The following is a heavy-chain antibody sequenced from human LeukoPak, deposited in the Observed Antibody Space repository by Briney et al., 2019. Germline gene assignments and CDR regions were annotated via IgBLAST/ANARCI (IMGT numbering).Heavy chain of an antibody. V-gene: IGHV3-33*01. D-gene: IGHD2-21*02. J-gene: IGHJ4*02. CDR2: IWYDGTNK. Sequence: GGSLRLSCAASGFTFGSYGMHWVRQAPGKGLEWVAIIWYDGTNKYYAASVKGRFTISRDNSKNTLYLQMNSLRAEDTAVYYCARDSCGGDCYPYTFDYWGQGTLVTVSS. CDR3: ARDSCGGDCYPYTFDY. CDR1: GFTFGSYG.